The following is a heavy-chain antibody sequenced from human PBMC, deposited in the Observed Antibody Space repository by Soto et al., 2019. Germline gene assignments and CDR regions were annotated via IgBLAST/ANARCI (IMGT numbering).Heavy chain of an antibody. CDR1: GFTFSSYA. CDR3: ARVLHYGSGSYYNRKNYYYYYGMDV. J-gene: IGHJ6*02. V-gene: IGHV3-30-3*01. D-gene: IGHD3-10*01. Sequence: VGSLRLSCAASGFTFSSYAMHWVRQAPGKGLEWVAVISYDGSNKYYADSVKGRFTISRDNSKNTLYLQMNSLRAEDTAVYYCARVLHYGSGSYYNRKNYYYYYGMDVWGQGTTVTVSS. CDR2: ISYDGSNK.